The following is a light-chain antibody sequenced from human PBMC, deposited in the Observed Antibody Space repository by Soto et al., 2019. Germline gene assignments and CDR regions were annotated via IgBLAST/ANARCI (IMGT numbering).Light chain of an antibody. CDR3: QQYASSVT. Sequence: PGERATLSCSASQSVSSTFFAWYQLTPGQAPRLLIYGASNRATGIPDRFSGSGSGTDFTLTISRLEPEDFAVYYCQQYASSVTFGQGTKVEIK. J-gene: IGKJ1*01. CDR1: QSVSSTF. CDR2: GAS. V-gene: IGKV3-20*01.